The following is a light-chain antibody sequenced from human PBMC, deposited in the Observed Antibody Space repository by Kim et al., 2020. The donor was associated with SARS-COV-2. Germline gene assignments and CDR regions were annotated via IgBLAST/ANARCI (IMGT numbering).Light chain of an antibody. CDR3: QQSYVAPYI. J-gene: IGKJ2*01. Sequence: DIQMTQSPSSLSASVGDRVTITCRASQTISSYLTWYQHKPGTAPKLLISAASNLQSGVPSRFSGSGSGTDFTLTISSLQPEDFATYYCQQSYVAPYIFGQGTKLEI. V-gene: IGKV1-39*01. CDR2: AAS. CDR1: QTISSY.